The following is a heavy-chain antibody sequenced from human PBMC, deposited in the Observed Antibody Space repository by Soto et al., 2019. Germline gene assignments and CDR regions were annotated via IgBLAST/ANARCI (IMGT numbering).Heavy chain of an antibody. CDR1: GFTFSSYG. J-gene: IGHJ4*02. D-gene: IGHD5-12*01. CDR2: IWYDGSNK. Sequence: QVQLVESGGGVVQPGRSLRLSCAASGFTFSSYGMHWVRQAPGKGLEWVAVIWYDGSNKYYADSVKGRFTISRDNSKNTLYLQMNSLRAEDTAVYYCARDPVRWLQFPPEYWGQGTLVTVSS. CDR3: ARDPVRWLQFPPEY. V-gene: IGHV3-33*01.